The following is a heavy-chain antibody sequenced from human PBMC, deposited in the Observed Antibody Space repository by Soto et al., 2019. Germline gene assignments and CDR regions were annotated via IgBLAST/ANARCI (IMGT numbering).Heavy chain of an antibody. Sequence: GEPLKISCKGSGYKFIDYWIGWVRQVPGKGLEWMGIIYPGDFDIKYSPSFQGQVTISADKSITTAYLQWSSLKASDTAIYYCARSYGGEYFDSRSYYYAYWGQGTLVTVSS. CDR2: IYPGDFDI. V-gene: IGHV5-51*03. J-gene: IGHJ4*02. CDR1: GYKFIDYW. CDR3: ARSYGGEYFDSRSYYYAY. D-gene: IGHD3-22*01.